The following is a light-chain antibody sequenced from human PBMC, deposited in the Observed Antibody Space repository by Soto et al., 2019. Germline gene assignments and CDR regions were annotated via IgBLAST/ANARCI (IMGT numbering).Light chain of an antibody. J-gene: IGLJ1*01. V-gene: IGLV2-14*01. CDR2: DVS. CDR3: SSYTSRSTLYV. Sequence: QSVLTQPASVSGSPGQSITISCTGTSSDVGTYNYVSWYQQHPGKAPKPMIYDVSNRPSGVSNRFSGSKSGNTASLTISELQAEDEADYYCSSYTSRSTLYVFGTGTKVTVL. CDR1: SSDVGTYNY.